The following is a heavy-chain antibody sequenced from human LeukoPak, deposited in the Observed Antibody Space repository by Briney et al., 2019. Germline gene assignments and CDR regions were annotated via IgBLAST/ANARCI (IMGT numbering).Heavy chain of an antibody. Sequence: GGSLRLSCVASGFMFSDYYMTWIRQAPGKGLEWISYITTNGASTYYATSVKGRFTISRDNAQNSLFLQMDSLRVEDTAVYYCARGIAAAGMGAYYYYGMDVWGQGTTVTVSS. J-gene: IGHJ6*02. CDR2: ITTNGAST. CDR3: ARGIAAAGMGAYYYYGMDV. CDR1: GFMFSDYY. V-gene: IGHV3-11*01. D-gene: IGHD6-13*01.